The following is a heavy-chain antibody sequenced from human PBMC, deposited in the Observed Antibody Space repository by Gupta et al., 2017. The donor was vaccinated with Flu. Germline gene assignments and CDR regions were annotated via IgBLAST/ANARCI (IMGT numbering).Heavy chain of an antibody. D-gene: IGHD3-10*01. Sequence: QEQVVESGGGVVQPGKSLRLSCVASGFLSSNYAMHWVRQAPGKGLEWVAVVSYDGSNKNYGDSLRGRFTISRDNSRATLSLEIKSLRVEDTAVYYCAVERHPGVRVSQSMDVWGQGTTVTVSS. V-gene: IGHV3-30*03. CDR3: AVERHPGVRVSQSMDV. CDR2: VSYDGSNK. CDR1: GFLSSNYA. J-gene: IGHJ6*02.